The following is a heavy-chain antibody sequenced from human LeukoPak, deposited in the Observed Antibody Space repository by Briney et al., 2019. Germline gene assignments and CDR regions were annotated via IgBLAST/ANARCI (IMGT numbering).Heavy chain of an antibody. CDR1: GGSISSDY. Sequence: SETLSLTCSVPGGSISSDYWSWIRQPPGKGLEWIGDIYYSGSTNYNPSLKSRVTISEDTSKNQFSLNLTSVTAADTAVYYCARAMRGYSDYWGQGTLVTVSS. V-gene: IGHV4-59*01. J-gene: IGHJ4*02. CDR2: IYYSGST. CDR3: ARAMRGYSDY.